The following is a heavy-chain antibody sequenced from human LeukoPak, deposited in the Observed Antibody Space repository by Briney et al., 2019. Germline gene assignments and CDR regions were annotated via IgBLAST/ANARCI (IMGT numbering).Heavy chain of an antibody. CDR1: GYSISSGYY. V-gene: IGHV4-38-2*02. D-gene: IGHD6-13*01. CDR2: IYHSGST. J-gene: IGHJ5*02. CDR3: ARAPSIAAAGNWFDP. Sequence: PSETLSLTCTVSGYSISSGYYWGWIRQPPGKGLEWIGSIYHSGSTYYNPSLKSRVTISVDTSKNQFSLKLSSVTAADTAVYYCARAPSIAAAGNWFDPWGQGTLVTVS.